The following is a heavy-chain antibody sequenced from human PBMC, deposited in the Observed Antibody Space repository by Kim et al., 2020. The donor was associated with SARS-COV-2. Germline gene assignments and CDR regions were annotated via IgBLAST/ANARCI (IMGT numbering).Heavy chain of an antibody. CDR3: GRGFGSGTYYSEH. V-gene: IGHV3-23*01. CDR2: ISGSGSGT. CDR1: GFTFSSYA. Sequence: GGSLRLSCVGSGFTFSSYAVTWVRQAPGKGLEWVSAISGSGSGTFYTASVKGRFTISRDNSKNTVYLQMNSLRAEDTAVYYCGRGFGSGTYYSEHWGQGTLVTVSS. D-gene: IGHD3-10*01. J-gene: IGHJ4*02.